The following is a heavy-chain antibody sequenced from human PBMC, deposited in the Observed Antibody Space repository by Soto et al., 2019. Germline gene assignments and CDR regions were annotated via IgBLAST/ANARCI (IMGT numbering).Heavy chain of an antibody. D-gene: IGHD3-10*01. Sequence: QVQLVQSGAEVKKPGSSVKVSCKASGGTFSSYAISWVRQAPGQGLEWMGGIIPIFGTANYAQKFQGRVTITGDESTSTAYMELSSLRSEDTAVYYCARDRVWFGEWAYGYGMDVWGQGTTVTVSS. CDR1: GGTFSSYA. J-gene: IGHJ6*02. V-gene: IGHV1-69*01. CDR3: ARDRVWFGEWAYGYGMDV. CDR2: IIPIFGTA.